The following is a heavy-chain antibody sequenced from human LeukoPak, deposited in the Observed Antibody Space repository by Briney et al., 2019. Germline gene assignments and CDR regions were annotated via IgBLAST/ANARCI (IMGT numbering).Heavy chain of an antibody. CDR3: AIMDIVVVPAATGNYYGMDV. CDR2: IIPIFGTA. CDR1: GGTFISYA. J-gene: IGHJ6*02. V-gene: IGHV1-69*13. Sequence: ASVKVSCKASGGTFISYAISWVRQAPGQGLEWMGGIIPIFGTANYAQKFQDRVTITADESTSTAYMELSSLRSEDTAVYYCAIMDIVVVPAATGNYYGMDVWGQGTTVTVSS. D-gene: IGHD2-2*03.